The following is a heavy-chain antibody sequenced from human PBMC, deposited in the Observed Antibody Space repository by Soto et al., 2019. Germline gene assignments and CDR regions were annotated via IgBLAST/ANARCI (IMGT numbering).Heavy chain of an antibody. CDR2: INPSGGIT. CDR3: ARGGTRQLVIYGMDV. J-gene: IGHJ6*02. D-gene: IGHD6-6*01. Sequence: PSVKVSCKAAGYTFTSYYMHWVRQAPGQGLEWMGIINPSGGITSYAQKFQGRVTMTRDTSTSTVYMEVRRLRSEDTAVYYCARGGTRQLVIYGMDVWGQGTKVTVSS. V-gene: IGHV1-46*01. CDR1: GYTFTSYY.